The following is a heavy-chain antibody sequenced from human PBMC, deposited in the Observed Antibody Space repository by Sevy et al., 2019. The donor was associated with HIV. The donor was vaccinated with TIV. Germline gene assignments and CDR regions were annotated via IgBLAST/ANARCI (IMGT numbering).Heavy chain of an antibody. J-gene: IGHJ4*02. CDR1: GSTFRNYA. V-gene: IGHV1-69*13. CDR2: IIPIFGTT. Sequence: ASVKVSCQAPGSTFRNYAISWVRQAPGQGLEWMGGIIPIFGTTNIPQRFQGRVTLTADESTSTVHTEVNSLRSEDTAVYYCARATTGGYCSGGSCYYFDYWGQGTLVTVSS. D-gene: IGHD2-15*01. CDR3: ARATTGGYCSGGSCYYFDY.